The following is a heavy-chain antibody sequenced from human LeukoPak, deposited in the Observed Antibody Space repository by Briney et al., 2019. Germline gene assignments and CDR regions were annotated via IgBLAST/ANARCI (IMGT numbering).Heavy chain of an antibody. Sequence: GASVKVSCQASGYTFTSYYMHWVRQAAAQGLEWMGIINPSGGSTSYAQKFQGRVTMTRDMSTSTVYMELSSLRSEDTAVYYCARTYYDFWRAPYFDYWGQGTLVTVSS. CDR1: GYTFTSYY. CDR2: INPSGGST. D-gene: IGHD3-3*01. CDR3: ARTYYDFWRAPYFDY. J-gene: IGHJ4*02. V-gene: IGHV1-46*01.